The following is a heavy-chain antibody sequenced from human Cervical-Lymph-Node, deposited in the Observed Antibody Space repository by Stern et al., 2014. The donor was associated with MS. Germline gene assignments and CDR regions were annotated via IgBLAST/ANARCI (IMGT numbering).Heavy chain of an antibody. V-gene: IGHV1-18*01. CDR2: SSTNKGTT. D-gene: IGHD2-15*01. CDR1: GYTFTSYG. CDR3: GRDRMHGLDV. Sequence: VQLVQSGSEVMQPWASVRVSCKASGYTFTSYGVSWVRQAPGQGLEWMGWSSTNKGTTNYAQKIQGRILLTTDKSTSAVYMELRRLRSDDAAIYYCGRDRMHGLDVWGQGTTVSVSS. J-gene: IGHJ6*02.